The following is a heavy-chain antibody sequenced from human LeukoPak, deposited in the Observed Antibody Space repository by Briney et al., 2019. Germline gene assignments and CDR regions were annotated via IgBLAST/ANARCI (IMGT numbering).Heavy chain of an antibody. Sequence: GGSLRLSCAASGFTFSSYGMHWVRQAPGKGLEWVAVIWYDGSNKYYADSVKGRFTISRDNSKNTLYLQMNSLRAEDTAVYYCARGAGREAAAGTGHYWGQGTLVTVSS. CDR3: ARGAGREAAAGTGHY. D-gene: IGHD6-13*01. J-gene: IGHJ4*02. CDR1: GFTFSSYG. CDR2: IWYDGSNK. V-gene: IGHV3-33*01.